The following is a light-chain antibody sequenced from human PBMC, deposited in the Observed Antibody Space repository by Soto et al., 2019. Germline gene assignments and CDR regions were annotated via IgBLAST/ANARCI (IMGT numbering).Light chain of an antibody. CDR2: AAS. CDR1: QSVSSY. Sequence: DIQMTQSPSSLSVSVGDRVTITCRASQSVSSYLNWYQHKPGKAPKLLIYAASSLQSGVPSRFSGSGSGTDFTLTISNLQPEDFATYYCQQSCNTPPTFGGGTKVDI. CDR3: QQSCNTPPT. J-gene: IGKJ4*01. V-gene: IGKV1-39*01.